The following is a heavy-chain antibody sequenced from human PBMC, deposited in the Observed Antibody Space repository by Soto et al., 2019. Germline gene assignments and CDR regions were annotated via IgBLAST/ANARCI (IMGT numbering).Heavy chain of an antibody. D-gene: IGHD2-8*01. CDR3: ARDPGYCTNGVCPIFDF. J-gene: IGHJ4*02. CDR2: FYHSGTT. V-gene: IGHV4-59*01. CDR1: GDSIKNYF. Sequence: SETLSLTCTVSGDSIKNYFWSWVRQPPGKGLEWIGHFYHSGTTNYSPALKSRVTISIDQSKNQFSLRLNSVTAADTAVYFCARDPGYCTNGVCPIFDFWGQGIPVTDSS.